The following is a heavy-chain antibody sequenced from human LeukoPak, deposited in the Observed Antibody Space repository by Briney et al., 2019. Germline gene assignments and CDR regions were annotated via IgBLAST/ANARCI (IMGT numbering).Heavy chain of an antibody. V-gene: IGHV4-59*01. D-gene: IGHD6-13*01. J-gene: IGHJ4*02. CDR2: IHYSGSS. CDR1: GGSISTYY. CDR3: ARGAAATY. Sequence: SETLTLTCAVSGGSISTYYWSWIRQPPGKGLEWIGYIHYSGSSNYNPSLKSRVTISLDTSKNQFSLKLSSVTAADTAVYYCARGAAATYWGQGALVTVSS.